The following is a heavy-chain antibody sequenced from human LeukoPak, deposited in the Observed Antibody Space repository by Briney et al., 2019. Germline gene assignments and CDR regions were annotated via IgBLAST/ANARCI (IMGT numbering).Heavy chain of an antibody. V-gene: IGHV1-2*02. CDR2: INPNSGDT. CDR3: ARARWQLVPYFDS. CDR1: GYTFTDYY. Sequence: ASVKVSCKASGYTFTDYYMHWVRQAPGQGLEWMGWINPNSGDTNFAQKFQGRVAMTRETSISTAYLELGSLRSDDTAVYFCARARWQLVPYFDSWGQGTLVTVSS. J-gene: IGHJ4*02. D-gene: IGHD6-6*01.